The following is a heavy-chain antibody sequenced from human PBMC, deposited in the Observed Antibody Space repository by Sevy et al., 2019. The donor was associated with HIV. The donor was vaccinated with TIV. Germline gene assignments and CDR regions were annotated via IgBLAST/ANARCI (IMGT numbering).Heavy chain of an antibody. D-gene: IGHD2-2*01. CDR1: GFTFSNYA. Sequence: GGSLRLSCAASGFTFSNYAMSWVRQAPGKGLEWVSSISRSGGSIHYADSVKGRFTISRDNSKNMLYLQMNSLRAEETAVYYCAKVDVVVPVADYGLDVWGQGTTVTDSS. CDR2: ISRSGGSI. V-gene: IGHV3-23*01. CDR3: AKVDVVVPVADYGLDV. J-gene: IGHJ6*02.